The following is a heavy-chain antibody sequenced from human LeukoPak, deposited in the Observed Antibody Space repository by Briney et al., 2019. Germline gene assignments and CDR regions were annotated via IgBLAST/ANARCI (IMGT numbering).Heavy chain of an antibody. J-gene: IGHJ4*02. CDR2: ISHDGRNK. CDR3: ATQPCSGGSCYLGN. V-gene: IGHV3-30*04. D-gene: IGHD2-15*01. CDR1: GFTFRSYA. Sequence: GGSLRLSCAASGFTFRSYAMHWVRQAPGKGLEWVAVISHDGRNKFYADSVKGRFTISRDDSKNTLDLEMNSLRAEDTAVYYCATQPCSGGSCYLGNWGQGTLVTVSS.